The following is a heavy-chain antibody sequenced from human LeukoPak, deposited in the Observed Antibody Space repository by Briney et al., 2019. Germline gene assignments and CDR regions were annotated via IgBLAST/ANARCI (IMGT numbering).Heavy chain of an antibody. Sequence: GGSLRLSCAASGFTFSSYWMSWVRQAPGKGLEWVGNIKQDGSEKHYVDSVKGRFTISRDNAKNSLYLQMNSLRAEDTAVYYCARRYCSSTSCLFDYWGQGTLVTVSS. V-gene: IGHV3-7*02. CDR3: ARRYCSSTSCLFDY. CDR2: IKQDGSEK. J-gene: IGHJ4*02. D-gene: IGHD2-2*01. CDR1: GFTFSSYW.